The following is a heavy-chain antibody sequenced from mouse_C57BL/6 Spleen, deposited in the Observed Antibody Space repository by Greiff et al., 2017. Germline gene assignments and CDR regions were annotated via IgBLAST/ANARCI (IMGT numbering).Heavy chain of an antibody. CDR1: GFTFSDYG. D-gene: IGHD2-5*01. Sequence: EVMLVESGGGLVKPGGSLKLSCAASGFTFSDYGMHWVRQAPEKGLELVAYISSGSSTIYYADTVKGRFTISRDNAKNTLFLQMTSLRSEDTALYYCAREGSYYSNYRDYWGQGTTLTVSS. CDR2: ISSGSSTI. V-gene: IGHV5-17*01. CDR3: AREGSYYSNYRDY. J-gene: IGHJ2*01.